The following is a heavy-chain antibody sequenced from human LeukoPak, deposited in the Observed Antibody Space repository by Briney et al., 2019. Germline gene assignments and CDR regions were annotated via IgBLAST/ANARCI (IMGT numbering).Heavy chain of an antibody. V-gene: IGHV3-23*01. D-gene: IGHD4/OR15-4a*01. J-gene: IGHJ4*02. CDR2: INGSGGTT. CDR1: GFTFSSYA. CDR3: ARRAGAYSHPYDY. Sequence: GGSLRLSCAASGFTFSSYAMSWVRQAPGKGLEWVSDINGSGGTTYYADSVKGRFTISRDNSKNTLYLQMNSLRVEDTAVYYYARRAGAYSHPYDYWGQGTLVTVSS.